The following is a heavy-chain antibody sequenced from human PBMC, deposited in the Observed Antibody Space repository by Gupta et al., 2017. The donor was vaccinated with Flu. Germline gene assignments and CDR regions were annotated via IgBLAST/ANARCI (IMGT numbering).Heavy chain of an antibody. CDR3: ALQLAAAGYARDY. V-gene: IGHV3-23*01. D-gene: IGHD6-13*01. CDR1: TKA. J-gene: IGHJ4*02. Sequence: TKARCGGRPDSGKGLEWVSYISGASGTTYYADSVKGRFTSARDISKNTLYLQMNSLRAEDTAIDYWALQLAAAGYARDYWGQGTRVTVSS. CDR2: ISGASGTT.